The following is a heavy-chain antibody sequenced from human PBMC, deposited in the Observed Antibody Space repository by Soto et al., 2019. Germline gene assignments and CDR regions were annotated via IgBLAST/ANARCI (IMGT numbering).Heavy chain of an antibody. CDR1: GFTCSSYA. CDR3: ALLNFNWGHVRPDFDD. J-gene: IGHJ4*02. V-gene: IGHV3-23*01. CDR2: ISGSGGST. Sequence: XGSLRLTWADSGFTCSSYAMSWVRQAPGKGLGWVSAISGSGGSTYYADSVKGRFTISRDNSKNTLYLQMNSLRAEDTAVYYCALLNFNWGHVRPDFDDWGQGTLVTVSP. D-gene: IGHD7-27*01.